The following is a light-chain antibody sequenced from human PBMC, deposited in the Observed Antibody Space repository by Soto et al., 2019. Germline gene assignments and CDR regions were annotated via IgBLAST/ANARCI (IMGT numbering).Light chain of an antibody. V-gene: IGKV3-15*01. J-gene: IGKJ4*01. CDR1: QSAISN. CDR2: DAS. Sequence: EIVLTLSPGTLSLSPRERATLSCMASQSAISNLAWYQQKPGQTPRLLIYDASTRATDIPARFSGSGSGTDFTLTISSLLSEDFAVYYCHQDYKWPLTFGGGTKVDIK. CDR3: HQDYKWPLT.